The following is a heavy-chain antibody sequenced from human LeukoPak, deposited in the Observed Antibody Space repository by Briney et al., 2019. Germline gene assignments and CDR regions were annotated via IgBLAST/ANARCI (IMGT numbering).Heavy chain of an antibody. Sequence: SETLSLTCAVYGGSVSGYYWSWIRQPPGKGLEWIGEINHSGSTNYNPSLKSRVTISVDTSKNQFSLKLSSVTAADTAVYYCARFPIAARPYYYYYMDVWGKGTTVTVSS. CDR2: INHSGST. CDR1: GGSVSGYY. V-gene: IGHV4-34*01. J-gene: IGHJ6*03. D-gene: IGHD6-6*01. CDR3: ARFPIAARPYYYYYMDV.